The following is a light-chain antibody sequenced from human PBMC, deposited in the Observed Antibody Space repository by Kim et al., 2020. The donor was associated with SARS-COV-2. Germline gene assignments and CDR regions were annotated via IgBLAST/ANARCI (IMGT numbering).Light chain of an antibody. J-gene: IGKJ4*01. V-gene: IGKV3-20*01. Sequence: EIVLTQSPGTLSLSPGERATLSCRASQSVSSSYLAWYQQKPGQAPRLLIYGASSRATSIPDRFSGSGSGTDFTLTISRLEPEDFAVYYCQQYGSSPSLTFGGGTKVEI. CDR2: GAS. CDR3: QQYGSSPSLT. CDR1: QSVSSSY.